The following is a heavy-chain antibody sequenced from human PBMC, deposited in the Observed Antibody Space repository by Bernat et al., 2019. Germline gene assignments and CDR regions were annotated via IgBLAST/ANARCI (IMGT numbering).Heavy chain of an antibody. CDR2: IYYSGST. CDR3: ARQDPYYYYYGMDV. Sequence: QQQQVPGPGLVKPSETLSLTCTVSGGSISSSSYYWGWIRQPPGKGLEWIGSIYYSGSTYYNPSLKSRVTISVDTSKNQFSLKLSSVTAADTAVYYCARQDPYYYYYGMDVWGQGTTVTVSS. V-gene: IGHV4-39*01. CDR1: GGSISSSSYY. J-gene: IGHJ6*02.